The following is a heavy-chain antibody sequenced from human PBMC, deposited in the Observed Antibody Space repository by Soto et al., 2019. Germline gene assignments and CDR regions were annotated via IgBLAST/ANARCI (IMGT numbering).Heavy chain of an antibody. J-gene: IGHJ6*02. Sequence: GALRLSCTASGLTFGDYAMSWFRQAPGKGLEWVGFIRSKAYGGTTEYAASVKGRFTISRDDSKSIAYLQMNSLKTEDTAVYYCTRDSLLLIGGYHYYYYGMDVWGQGTTVTVSS. CDR1: GLTFGDYA. CDR2: IRSKAYGGTT. CDR3: TRDSLLLIGGYHYYYYGMDV. V-gene: IGHV3-49*03. D-gene: IGHD6-19*01.